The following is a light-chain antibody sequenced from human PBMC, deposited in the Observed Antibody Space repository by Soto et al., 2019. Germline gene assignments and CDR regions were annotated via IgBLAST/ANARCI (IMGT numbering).Light chain of an antibody. CDR3: QQYNTYGLT. J-gene: IGKJ4*02. CDR2: DAS. CDR1: QSVGNS. Sequence: DIQMTQSPSTLSASVGDRVSITCRASQSVGNSLAWYQQRPGKAPKLLIFDASTLESGVPSKFSGSGSDTDFTFTISSLQPDDSATYYCQQYNTYGLTFGGGTKVEIK. V-gene: IGKV1-5*01.